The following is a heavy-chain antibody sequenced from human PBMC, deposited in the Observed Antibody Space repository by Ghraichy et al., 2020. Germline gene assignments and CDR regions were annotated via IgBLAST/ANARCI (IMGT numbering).Heavy chain of an antibody. J-gene: IGHJ3*02. Sequence: SETLSLTCTVSGGSISSSSYYWGWIRQPPGKGLEWIGSIYYSGSTYYNPSLKSRVTISVDTSKNQFSLKLSSVTAADTAVYYCARRITMIVVVQSDAFDIWGQGTMVTVSS. CDR1: GGSISSSSYY. CDR3: ARRITMIVVVQSDAFDI. V-gene: IGHV4-39*01. D-gene: IGHD3-22*01. CDR2: IYYSGST.